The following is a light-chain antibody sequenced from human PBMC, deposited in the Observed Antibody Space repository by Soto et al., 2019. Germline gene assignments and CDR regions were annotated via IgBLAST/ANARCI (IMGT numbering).Light chain of an antibody. J-gene: IGKJ5*01. Sequence: DVVMTQTPLSLSVAPGQPASISCKSSQSLLHITGETFLFWYLQKQGQSPQLXIYEVSTRVSGVPDRFSGSGSGTEFTLEISRVETDDVGIYYCMQSTQLPPTFGQGTRLEIK. V-gene: IGKV2D-29*02. CDR3: MQSTQLPPT. CDR2: EVS. CDR1: QSLLHITGETF.